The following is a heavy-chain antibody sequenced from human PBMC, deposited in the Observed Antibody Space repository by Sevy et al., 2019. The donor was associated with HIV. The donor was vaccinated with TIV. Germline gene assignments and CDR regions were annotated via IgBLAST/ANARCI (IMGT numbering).Heavy chain of an antibody. Sequence: GGSLRLSCAASGFTFTNYWMHWVRRAPEKGLVWVSRVDNDGSGTNYADSVKGRFTISRDNAKNTVYLQMNSLRAEDTAVYYCTRDMYGIDYWGQGTLVTVSS. CDR1: GFTFTNYW. CDR2: VDNDGSGT. D-gene: IGHD2-8*01. V-gene: IGHV3-74*01. CDR3: TRDMYGIDY. J-gene: IGHJ4*02.